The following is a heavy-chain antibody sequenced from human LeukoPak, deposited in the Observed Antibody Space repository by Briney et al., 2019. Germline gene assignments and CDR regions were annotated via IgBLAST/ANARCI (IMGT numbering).Heavy chain of an antibody. CDR1: GGSISSSSYY. Sequence: PLETLSLTCTVSGGSISSSSYYWGWIRQPPGKGLEWIGSIYYSGSTYYNPSLKSRVTISVDTSKNQFSLKLSSVTAADTAVYYCARSDYSLVLIDYWGQGTLVTVSS. D-gene: IGHD4-11*01. J-gene: IGHJ4*02. V-gene: IGHV4-39*01. CDR2: IYYSGST. CDR3: ARSDYSLVLIDY.